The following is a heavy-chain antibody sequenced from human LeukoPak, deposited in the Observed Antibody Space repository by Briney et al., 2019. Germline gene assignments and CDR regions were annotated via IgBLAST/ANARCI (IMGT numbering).Heavy chain of an antibody. CDR1: GFTFSSYG. J-gene: IGHJ6*02. D-gene: IGHD6-13*01. Sequence: GGSLRLSCAASGFTFSSYGMSWVRQAPGKGLEWVSGISGSGGNTYYADSVKGRFTISRDNSKNTVYGQMNSLRAEDTGVYYCAKAKAAVGTWEWWLGMDIWGQGTTVTVSS. CDR2: ISGSGGNT. CDR3: AKAKAAVGTWEWWLGMDI. V-gene: IGHV3-23*01.